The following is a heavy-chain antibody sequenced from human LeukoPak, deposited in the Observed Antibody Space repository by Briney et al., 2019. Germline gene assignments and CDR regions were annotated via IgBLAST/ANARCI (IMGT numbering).Heavy chain of an antibody. CDR1: GGTFSSYA. J-gene: IGHJ4*02. CDR3: ARVQTTVTTLGYFDY. CDR2: IIPIFGTA. D-gene: IGHD4-17*01. V-gene: IGHV1-69*13. Sequence: SVKVSCKASGGTFSSYAISWVRQAPGQGLEWMGGIIPIFGTANYAQKFQGRVTITADESTSTAYMELSSLRSDDTAVYYCARVQTTVTTLGYFDYWGQGTLVTVSS.